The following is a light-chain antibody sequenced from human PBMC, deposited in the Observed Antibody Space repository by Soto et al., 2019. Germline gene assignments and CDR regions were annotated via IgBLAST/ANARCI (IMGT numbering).Light chain of an antibody. CDR1: SSNIGNNY. V-gene: IGLV1-51*01. CDR3: ATWDSSLSAGV. Sequence: QSVLTQPPSVSAAPGQKVTIPCSGGSSNIGNNYVSWYQQLPGTAPKLLIYDNNKRPSGIPDRFSGSKSGTSATLGITGLQTGDEADYYCATWDSSLSAGVFGGGTKLTVL. CDR2: DNN. J-gene: IGLJ2*01.